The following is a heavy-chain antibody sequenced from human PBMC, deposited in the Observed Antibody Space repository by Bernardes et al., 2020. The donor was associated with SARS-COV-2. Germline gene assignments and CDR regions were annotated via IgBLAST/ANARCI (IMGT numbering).Heavy chain of an antibody. V-gene: IGHV3-53*04. D-gene: IGHD2-2*01. J-gene: IGHJ6*02. CDR2: IYSGGST. Sequence: GGSLRLSRAASGFTVSSNYMSWVRQAPGKGLEWVSVIYSGGSTYYADSVKGRFTISRHNSKNTLYLQMNSLRAEDTAVYYCAREVVVPAASGRYYYGMDVWGQGTTVTVS. CDR1: GFTVSSNY. CDR3: AREVVVPAASGRYYYGMDV.